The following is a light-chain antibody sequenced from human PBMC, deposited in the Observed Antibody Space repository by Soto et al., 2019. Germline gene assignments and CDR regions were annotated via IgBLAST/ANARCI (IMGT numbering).Light chain of an antibody. Sequence: DIVMTQSPDSLAVSLGERATINCTSSQNVLYSSNKNYLAWFQQKPGQPPKLLIYWASTRESGVPDRFSGSGSGTDFTLTISSLQAEDVAVYYCQQYYSTPWTLGQGTKVELK. V-gene: IGKV4-1*01. CDR3: QQYYSTPWT. J-gene: IGKJ1*01. CDR1: QNVLYSSNKNY. CDR2: WAS.